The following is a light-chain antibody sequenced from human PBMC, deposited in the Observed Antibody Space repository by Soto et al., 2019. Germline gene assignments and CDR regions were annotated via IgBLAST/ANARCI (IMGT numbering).Light chain of an antibody. J-gene: IGKJ5*01. V-gene: IGKV1-9*01. CDR3: QQRNSYPIT. Sequence: DIQLAQSXSFXXXXVXXXLTXTXRASQGISSYLAWYQQKPGKAPNLLIHTASTLQSGVPSRFSGSGSGTEFTLTISSLQPEDFATYYCQQRNSYPITFGQGTRLEIK. CDR2: TAS. CDR1: QGISSY.